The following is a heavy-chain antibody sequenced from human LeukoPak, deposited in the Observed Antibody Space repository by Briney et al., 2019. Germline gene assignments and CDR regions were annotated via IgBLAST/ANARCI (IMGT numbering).Heavy chain of an antibody. CDR2: IYPGDSDT. CDR3: ARLVAGGGQIGNWFDP. D-gene: IGHD3-16*01. J-gene: IGHJ5*02. V-gene: IGHV5-51*01. CDR1: GYSFTSYW. Sequence: GESLKISCKGSGYSFTSYWIGWVRQMPGKGLKWMGIIYPGDSDTRYSPSFQGQATISADKSISTAYLQWSSLKASDTAMYYCARLVAGGGQIGNWFDPWGQGTLVTASS.